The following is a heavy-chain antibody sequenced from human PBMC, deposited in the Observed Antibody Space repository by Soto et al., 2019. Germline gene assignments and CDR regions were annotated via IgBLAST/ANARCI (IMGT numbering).Heavy chain of an antibody. Sequence: QVQLVQSGAEVKKPGSSVKVSCKASGGTFSSYAISWVRQAPGQGLEWMGGIIPILGTANYAQKFQGRVTITADESTSTAYMALSSLRSEETAVYYCASWGKDIVVVPAAMPHYYYGMDVWGQGTTVTVSS. D-gene: IGHD2-2*01. CDR3: ASWGKDIVVVPAAMPHYYYGMDV. V-gene: IGHV1-69*01. CDR1: GGTFSSYA. CDR2: IIPILGTA. J-gene: IGHJ6*02.